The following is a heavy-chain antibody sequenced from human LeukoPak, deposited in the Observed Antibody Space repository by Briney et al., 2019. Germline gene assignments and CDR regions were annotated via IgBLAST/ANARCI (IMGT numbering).Heavy chain of an antibody. CDR2: ISQSGGT. J-gene: IGHJ4*02. CDR1: NGSFSDYN. Sequence: PSETLSLTCAVYNGSFSDYNWNWIRQPPGKGLEWIGEISQSGGTNDNPSLKSRVTISADTSKNQFSLRLTSVTAADTAVYYCARAQSNQMATKIWGQGILVTVSS. CDR3: ARAQSNQMATKI. V-gene: IGHV4-34*01. D-gene: IGHD5-24*01.